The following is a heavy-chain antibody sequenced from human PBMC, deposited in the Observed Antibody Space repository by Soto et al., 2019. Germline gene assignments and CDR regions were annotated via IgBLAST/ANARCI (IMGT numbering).Heavy chain of an antibody. V-gene: IGHV3-74*01. CDR3: ARGVAGSGTANDY. J-gene: IGHJ4*02. CDR2: IISGGSTT. Sequence: EVQLVESGGGSVQPGGSLRLSCAASGFSFSSHWMVWVRQAPGKGLVWVSRIISGGSTTSYANWVQGRFTISRDNAKNTVYLQMNSLRVEDTAVYYCARGVAGSGTANDYWGQGTLVTVSS. D-gene: IGHD6-19*01. CDR1: GFSFSSHW.